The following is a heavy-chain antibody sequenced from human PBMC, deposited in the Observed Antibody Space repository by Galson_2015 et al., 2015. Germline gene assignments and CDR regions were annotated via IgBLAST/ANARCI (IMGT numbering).Heavy chain of an antibody. V-gene: IGHV1-46*04. D-gene: IGHD3-10*01. J-gene: IGHJ4*02. Sequence: SVKVSCKASGYTFTNYFIQWVRQAPGQGLEWVGAINPSGAATFYAQKLQGIVTMTRDTPTSKVYVELSSLGSEDTAVYYCARELGGTYYFDYWGPGTLVTVSS. CDR3: ARELGGTYYFDY. CDR2: INPSGAAT. CDR1: GYTFTNYF.